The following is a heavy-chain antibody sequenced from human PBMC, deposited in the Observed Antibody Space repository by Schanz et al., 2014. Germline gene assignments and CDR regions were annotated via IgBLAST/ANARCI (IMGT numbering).Heavy chain of an antibody. CDR3: AKLDGYAYGSMGQEYFDY. CDR1: GFIFRTYG. D-gene: IGHD5-18*01. Sequence: QVHLVESGGGVVQPGGSLRLSCAASGFIFRTYGMHWVRQAPGKGLEWVAFIHYDGTYKYYADSVKGRFTISRDNSENILYLQMISLRAEDTAVYYCAKLDGYAYGSMGQEYFDYWGQGTLVAVSS. V-gene: IGHV3-30*02. CDR2: IHYDGTYK. J-gene: IGHJ4*02.